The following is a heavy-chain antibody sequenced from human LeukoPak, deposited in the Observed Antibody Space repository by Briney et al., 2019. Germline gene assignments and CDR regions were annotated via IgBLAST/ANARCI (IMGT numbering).Heavy chain of an antibody. J-gene: IGHJ4*02. D-gene: IGHD3-3*01. CDR2: ISGSGGST. V-gene: IGHV3-23*01. CDR3: AKDHGGITIFGVVIIHDYFDY. Sequence: GGSLRLSCAASGFTFRSYAMSWVRQAPGKGLEWVSAISGSGGSTYYADSVKGRFTISRDNSKNTLYLQMNSLRAEDTAVYYCAKDHGGITIFGVVIIHDYFDYWGQGTLVTVSS. CDR1: GFTFRSYA.